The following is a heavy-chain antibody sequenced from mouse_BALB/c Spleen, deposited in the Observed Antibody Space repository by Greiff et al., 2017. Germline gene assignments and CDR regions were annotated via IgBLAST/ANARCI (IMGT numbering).Heavy chain of an antibody. CDR2: ISYSGST. CDR3: ARGGSYYSYFDY. CDR1: GYSITSDYA. J-gene: IGHJ2*01. V-gene: IGHV3-2*02. Sequence: EVNLVESGPGLVKPSQSLSLTCTVTGYSITSDYAWNWIRQFPGNKLEWMGYISYSGSTSYNPSLKSRISITRDTSKNQFFLQLNSVTTEDTATYYCARGGSYYSYFDYWGQGTTLTVSS. D-gene: IGHD2-12*01.